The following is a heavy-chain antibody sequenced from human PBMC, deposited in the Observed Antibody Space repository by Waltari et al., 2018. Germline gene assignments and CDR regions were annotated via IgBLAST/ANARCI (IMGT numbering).Heavy chain of an antibody. Sequence: EVQLVESGGGLVQPGRSLRLSCAASGFTFDDYAMPWVRQAPGKGLEWVSGISWNSGSIGYADSVKGRFTISRDNAKNSLYLQMNSLRAEDTALYYCAKDRGYDFWSGYFNFDYWGQGTLVTVSS. CDR2: ISWNSGSI. V-gene: IGHV3-9*01. J-gene: IGHJ4*02. CDR1: GFTFDDYA. D-gene: IGHD3-3*01. CDR3: AKDRGYDFWSGYFNFDY.